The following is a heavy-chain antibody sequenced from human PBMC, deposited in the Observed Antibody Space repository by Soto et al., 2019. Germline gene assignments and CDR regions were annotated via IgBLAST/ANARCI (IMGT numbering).Heavy chain of an antibody. D-gene: IGHD1-1*01. J-gene: IGHJ6*02. Sequence: KTSETLSLTCTVSVDSITTYYWNWIRQPAGKGLEWIGRIDASGNTNYNPSLSSRVTLSVDTSKKQFSLKLTSVTAADTAVYYCARFSNNWFQTEGMDVWGQGTTVTVSS. V-gene: IGHV4-4*07. CDR1: VDSITTYY. CDR3: ARFSNNWFQTEGMDV. CDR2: IDASGNT.